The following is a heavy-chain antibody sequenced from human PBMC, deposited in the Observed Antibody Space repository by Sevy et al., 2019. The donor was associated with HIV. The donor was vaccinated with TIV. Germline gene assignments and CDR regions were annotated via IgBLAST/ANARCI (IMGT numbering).Heavy chain of an antibody. V-gene: IGHV3-30*03. D-gene: IGHD3-22*01. CDR1: AFTFSNYG. J-gene: IGHJ5*02. CDR3: AGYYSDTTGSRGFDP. Sequence: GGSLRLSCAASAFTFSNYGMHWVRQAPGKGLERVAFISYDGSNEYYADSVKGRFTISRDNSKNTLYLQMNSLRAEDTALYYCAGYYSDTTGSRGFDPWGLGTLVTVSS. CDR2: ISYDGSNE.